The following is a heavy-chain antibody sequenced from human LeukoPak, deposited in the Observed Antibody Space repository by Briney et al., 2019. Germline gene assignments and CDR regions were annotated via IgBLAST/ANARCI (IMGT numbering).Heavy chain of an antibody. CDR2: INPNSGGT. J-gene: IGHJ3*02. D-gene: IGHD3-3*01. V-gene: IGHV1-2*06. CDR3: ARVALEWLLYDDAFDI. CDR1: GYTFTSYD. Sequence: GASVKVSCKASGYTFTSYDINWVRQATGQGLEWMGRINPNSGGTNYAQKFQGRVTMTRDTSISTAYMELSRLRSDDTAVYYCARVALEWLLYDDAFDIWGQGAMVTVSS.